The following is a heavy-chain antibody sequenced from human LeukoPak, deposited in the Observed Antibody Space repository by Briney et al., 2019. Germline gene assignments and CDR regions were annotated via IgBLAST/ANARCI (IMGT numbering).Heavy chain of an antibody. J-gene: IGHJ3*02. D-gene: IGHD6-19*01. CDR1: GFIFSNYW. CDR3: ARESVSGWNDAFDI. Sequence: PGGSLRLSCATSGFIFSNYWMSWVRQAPGKGLEWVSVIYSGGSTYYADSVKGRFTISRDNPKNTLYLQMNSLRAEDTAVYYCARESVSGWNDAFDIWGQGTMVTVSS. CDR2: IYSGGST. V-gene: IGHV3-53*01.